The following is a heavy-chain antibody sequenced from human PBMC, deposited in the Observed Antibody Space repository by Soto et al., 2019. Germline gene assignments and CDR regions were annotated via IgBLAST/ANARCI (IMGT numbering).Heavy chain of an antibody. Sequence: QVQLVQSGAEVKKPGASVKVSCKASGYTFTDYYIHWVRQAPGQGLEWMGWIHPNSGGTNYAQKFQGRVTMTRDTSSSTAYMEQTRLISDDTAVYYCATSSWFDPWGQGTLVTVSS. V-gene: IGHV1-2*02. CDR1: GYTFTDYY. J-gene: IGHJ5*02. CDR3: ATSSWFDP. CDR2: IHPNSGGT.